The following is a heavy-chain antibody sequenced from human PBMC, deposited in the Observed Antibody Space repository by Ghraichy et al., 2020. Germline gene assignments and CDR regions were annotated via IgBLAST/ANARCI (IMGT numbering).Heavy chain of an antibody. CDR3: VRERLAPLGYFDY. D-gene: IGHD6-19*01. CDR1: GDSVSTNAAA. J-gene: IGHJ4*02. V-gene: IGHV6-1*01. Sequence: SQTLSLTCVISGDSVSTNAAAWNWIRQSPSRGLEWLGRTYYRSKWYHEYAASVESRISMNPDTSRNQFSLQLNSVTPEDTAVYYCVRERLAPLGYFDYWGQGTLVTVSS. CDR2: TYYRSKWYH.